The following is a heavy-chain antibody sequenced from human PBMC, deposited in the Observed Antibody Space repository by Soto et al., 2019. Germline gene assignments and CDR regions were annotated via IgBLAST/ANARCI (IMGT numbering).Heavy chain of an antibody. CDR3: AKDQDYGDYGGYFDY. Sequence: QVQLVESGGGVVQPGRSVRLSCAASGFTFSSYGMHWVRQAPGKGLERVAVISYDGSNKYYPDSVKGRFTISRDNSKNTLYLQMISLRAEDTAVYYCAKDQDYGDYGGYFDYWGQGTLVTVSS. CDR1: GFTFSSYG. J-gene: IGHJ4*02. V-gene: IGHV3-30*18. D-gene: IGHD4-17*01. CDR2: ISYDGSNK.